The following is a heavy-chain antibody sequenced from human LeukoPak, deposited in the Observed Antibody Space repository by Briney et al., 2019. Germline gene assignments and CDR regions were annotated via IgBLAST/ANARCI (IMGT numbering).Heavy chain of an antibody. CDR3: ARDQSRIFFDN. Sequence: KASETLSLTCTVSGGSISNNYWSWIRQPPGKGLEWIGFIYYTGSTGYHPSLKSRVTISVDTSKNRFSLQMSSVTAADTAVYYCARDQSRIFFDNWGQGTLVTVSS. CDR1: GGSISNNY. V-gene: IGHV4-59*01. J-gene: IGHJ4*02. CDR2: IYYTGST.